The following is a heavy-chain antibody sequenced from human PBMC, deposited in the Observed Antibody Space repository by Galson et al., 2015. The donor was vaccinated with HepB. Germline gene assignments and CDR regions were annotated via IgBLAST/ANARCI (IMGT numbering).Heavy chain of an antibody. J-gene: IGHJ4*02. CDR2: ISYDGSNK. Sequence: SLRLSCAASGFTFSSYGMHWVRQAPGKGLEWVAVISYDGSNKYYADSVKGRFTISKDNSKNTLYLQMNSLRAEDTAVYYCAKDQETSFDYWGQGTLVTVSS. V-gene: IGHV3-30*18. CDR3: AKDQETSFDY. CDR1: GFTFSSYG.